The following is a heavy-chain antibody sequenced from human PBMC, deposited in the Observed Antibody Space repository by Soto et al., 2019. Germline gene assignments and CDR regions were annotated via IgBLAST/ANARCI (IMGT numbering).Heavy chain of an antibody. D-gene: IGHD1-7*01. J-gene: IGHJ4*02. CDR1: GGTFSSYA. CDR3: ARDGNWDSRLFDY. V-gene: IGHV1-69*13. CDR2: IIPIFGTA. Sequence: SVKVSCKASGGTFSSYAISWVRQAPGQGREWMGGIIPIFGTANYAQKFQGRVTITADESTSTAYMELSSLRSEDTAVYYCARDGNWDSRLFDYWGQGTLVNVSS.